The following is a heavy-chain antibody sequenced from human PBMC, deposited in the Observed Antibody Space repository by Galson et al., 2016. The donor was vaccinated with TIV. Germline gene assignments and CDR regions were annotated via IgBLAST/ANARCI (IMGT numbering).Heavy chain of an antibody. CDR3: ARVRGEFYESSGYYDS. Sequence: SVKVSCKASGVIFRNFAITWVRQAPGQGLEWMGRITPIFGTTKYAQKFQGRVTLTADDATSTAYMELSFLRSEDTALYYCARVRGEFYESSGYYDSWGQGTLVSVSS. CDR2: ITPIFGTT. CDR1: GVIFRNFA. J-gene: IGHJ4*02. V-gene: IGHV1-69*13. D-gene: IGHD3-22*01.